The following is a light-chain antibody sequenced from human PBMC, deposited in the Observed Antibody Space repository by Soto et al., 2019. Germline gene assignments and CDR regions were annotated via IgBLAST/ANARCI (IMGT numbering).Light chain of an antibody. Sequence: QSVLTQPPSVSEAPGQRVTISCTGSSSNIGAGYEAHWYQQVPGTAPKLLIYENNNRPSGVPDRVSGSKSGTSASLAITGLQAEDEAEHYCQSYDSSRRGYVFGTGTKLTVL. J-gene: IGLJ1*01. CDR1: SSNIGAGYE. CDR3: QSYDSSRRGYV. V-gene: IGLV1-40*01. CDR2: ENN.